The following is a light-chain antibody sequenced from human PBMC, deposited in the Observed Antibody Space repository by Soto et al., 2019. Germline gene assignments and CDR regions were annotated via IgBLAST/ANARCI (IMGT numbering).Light chain of an antibody. V-gene: IGLV2-14*01. Sequence: QSALTQPASVSGSTGQSITISCTGTSSDVGFSNYVFWYQQHPGKAPKLIISDVSNRPSGVSNRFSGSKSGNTASLTISGLQAEDEADYYCSSYTSSSTDLFGTGTKLTVL. CDR2: DVS. CDR1: SSDVGFSNY. J-gene: IGLJ1*01. CDR3: SSYTSSSTDL.